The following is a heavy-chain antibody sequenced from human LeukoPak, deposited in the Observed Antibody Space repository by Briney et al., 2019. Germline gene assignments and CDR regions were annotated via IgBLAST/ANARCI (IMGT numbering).Heavy chain of an antibody. CDR1: GYTLTELS. Sequence: ASVKVSCKVSGYTLTELSMHWVRQAPGKGLEWMGGFDPEDGETIYAQKFLGRVTMTEDTSTDTAYMELSSLRSEDTAVYYCATDSYDSSGYRYDAFDIWGQGTMVTVSS. D-gene: IGHD3-22*01. CDR2: FDPEDGET. V-gene: IGHV1-24*01. CDR3: ATDSYDSSGYRYDAFDI. J-gene: IGHJ3*02.